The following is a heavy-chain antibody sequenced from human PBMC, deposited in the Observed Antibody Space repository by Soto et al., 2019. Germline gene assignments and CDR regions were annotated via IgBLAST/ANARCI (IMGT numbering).Heavy chain of an antibody. D-gene: IGHD2-2*01. CDR3: ARGLGDIVVVPAAQYFDY. J-gene: IGHJ4*02. CDR1: GGSFSGYY. CDR2: INHSGST. V-gene: IGHV4-34*01. Sequence: QVQLQQWGAGLLKPSETLSLTCAVYGGSFSGYYWNWIRQPPGKGREWIGEINHSGSTNYNPSLKSRVTISVDTSKNQFSLKLSSVTAADTTVYYCARGLGDIVVVPAAQYFDYWGQGTLVTVSS.